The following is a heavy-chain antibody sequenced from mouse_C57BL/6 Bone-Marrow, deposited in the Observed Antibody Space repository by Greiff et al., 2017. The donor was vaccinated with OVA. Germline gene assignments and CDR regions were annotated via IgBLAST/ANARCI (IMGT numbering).Heavy chain of an antibody. Sequence: EVHLVESGGGLVQPGGSLKLSCAASGFTFSDYYMYWVRQTPEKRLEWVAYISNGGGSTYYPDTVKGRFTISRDNAKNTPYLQMSRLKSEDTAMYYCARRHITTVVIDYWGQGTTLTVSS. V-gene: IGHV5-12*01. CDR1: GFTFSDYY. J-gene: IGHJ2*01. CDR2: ISNGGGST. CDR3: ARRHITTVVIDY. D-gene: IGHD1-1*01.